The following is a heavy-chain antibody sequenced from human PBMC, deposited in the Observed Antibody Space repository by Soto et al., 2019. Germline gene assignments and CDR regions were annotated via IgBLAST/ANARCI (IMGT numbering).Heavy chain of an antibody. CDR3: ARDQGIAVAVFDY. V-gene: IGHV4-61*01. J-gene: IGHJ4*02. CDR2: IYYSGST. CDR1: GGSVTSGSYY. Sequence: QVQLQESDPGLVKPSETLSLTCTVSGGSVTSGSYYWSWIRQPPGKGLEWIGYIYYSGSTNYNPSLKSRVTISVDSTKNQISLKLSSVTAADTAVYYCARDQGIAVAVFDYWGQGTLVTVSS. D-gene: IGHD6-19*01.